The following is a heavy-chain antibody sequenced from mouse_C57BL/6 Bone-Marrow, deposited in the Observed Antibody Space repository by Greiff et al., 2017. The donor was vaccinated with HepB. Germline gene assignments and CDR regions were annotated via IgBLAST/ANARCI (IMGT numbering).Heavy chain of an antibody. CDR2: ISNGGGST. V-gene: IGHV5-12*01. CDR1: GFTFSDYY. CDR3: ARDYYGSSPSYAMDY. D-gene: IGHD1-1*01. Sequence: VQLKQSGGGLVQPGGSLKLSCAASGFTFSDYYMYWVRQTPEKRLEWVAYISNGGGSTYYPDTVKGRFTISRDNAKNTLYLQMSRLKSEDTAMYYCARDYYGSSPSYAMDYWGQGTSVTVSS. J-gene: IGHJ4*01.